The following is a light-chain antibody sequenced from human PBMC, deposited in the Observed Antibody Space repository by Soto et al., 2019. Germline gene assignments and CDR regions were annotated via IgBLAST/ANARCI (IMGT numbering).Light chain of an antibody. V-gene: IGKV3-20*01. J-gene: IGKJ5*01. CDR1: QSVRSNY. Sequence: EVVLTQSPDTLSLSPVERVTLSFMASQSVRSNYLAWYQKEPGQAPRVLIYGASSRATGIPGRFSGSGSGTDFTLTISDVQPEDFALYYCQQFSSYPLTFGGGTRLEIK. CDR2: GAS. CDR3: QQFSSYPLT.